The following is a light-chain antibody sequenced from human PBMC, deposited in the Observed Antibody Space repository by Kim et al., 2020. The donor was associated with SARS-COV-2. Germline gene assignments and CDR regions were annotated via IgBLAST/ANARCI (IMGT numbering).Light chain of an antibody. J-gene: IGLJ3*02. Sequence: QSALTQPASVSGSPGQSITISCTGTSSDVGAYNYVSWYQQRPGKAPKLMIYDVSNRPSGVSNRFSGSKSGNTASLTISGLQAEDEADYYCNSYTSSTTSWVFGGGTQLTVL. CDR1: SSDVGAYNY. CDR3: NSYTSSTTSWV. V-gene: IGLV2-14*03. CDR2: DVS.